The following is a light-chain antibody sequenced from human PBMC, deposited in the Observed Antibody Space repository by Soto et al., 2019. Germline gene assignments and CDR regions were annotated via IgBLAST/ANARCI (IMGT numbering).Light chain of an antibody. J-gene: IGLJ2*01. Sequence: QLVLTQSPSASASLGASVRLTCTLSSGHSTHAIAWHQQQPDKGPRYLMNLNNDGSHIKGDGIPDRFSGSSSGAERYLTXXSLQSEDEADYYCQTWGTGTVVFGGGTKLTVL. CDR2: LNNDGSH. CDR1: SGHSTHA. CDR3: QTWGTGTVV. V-gene: IGLV4-69*01.